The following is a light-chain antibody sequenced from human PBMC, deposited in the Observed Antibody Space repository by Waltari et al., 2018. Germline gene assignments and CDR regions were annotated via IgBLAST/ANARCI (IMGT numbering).Light chain of an antibody. Sequence: DIVLTQSPAILSLSPGERASLSCRASQSVTNYLAWYQQKPGQAPRLLIYDTSNRATGIPARFSGSGFGTDFTLTISSLEPEDFAIDDCHQRRDSPLTFGGGTKVEIK. J-gene: IGKJ4*01. CDR2: DTS. V-gene: IGKV3-11*01. CDR3: HQRRDSPLT. CDR1: QSVTNY.